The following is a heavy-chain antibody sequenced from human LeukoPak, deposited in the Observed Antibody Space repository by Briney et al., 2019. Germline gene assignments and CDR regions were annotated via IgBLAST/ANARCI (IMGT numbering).Heavy chain of an antibody. CDR3: VRDRGRASVDY. V-gene: IGHV3-7*01. D-gene: IGHD1-26*01. CDR2: IKQDGSEE. J-gene: IGHJ4*02. Sequence: GGSLRLSCAASGFTFSGYWMSWVRQAPGKGLKWVANIKQDGSEEYYVGSVKGRYTISRDNAKNSLFVQMNSLRAEDTAVYYCVRDRGRASVDYWGQGTLVTVSS. CDR1: GFTFSGYW.